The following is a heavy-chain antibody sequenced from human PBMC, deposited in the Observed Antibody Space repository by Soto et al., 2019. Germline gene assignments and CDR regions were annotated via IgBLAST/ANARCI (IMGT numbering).Heavy chain of an antibody. Sequence: SETLSLTCSVSGGSMRNYYWNWIQQPPGRGLEWIGYVYHSRSTNYNPSLKSRVSMSVDVSRNHFSLTLHSVTAADTAVYFCTSSYSTSSSPDYWGQGTLVTVSS. CDR1: GGSMRNYY. D-gene: IGHD6-6*01. CDR3: TSSYSTSSSPDY. CDR2: VYHSRST. J-gene: IGHJ4*02. V-gene: IGHV4-59*01.